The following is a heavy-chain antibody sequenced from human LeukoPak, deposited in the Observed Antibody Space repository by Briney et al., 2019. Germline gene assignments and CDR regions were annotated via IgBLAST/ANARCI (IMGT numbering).Heavy chain of an antibody. J-gene: IGHJ4*02. V-gene: IGHV3-9*01. CDR1: GFTFDDYA. D-gene: IGHD3-9*01. Sequence: GGSLRLSCAASGFTFDDYAMHWVRQAPGKGLEWVSGISWNSGSIGYADSVKGRFTISRDNAKNSLYLQVNSLRAEDTALYYCAKDSLYDILTGPLDYWGQGTLVTVSS. CDR2: ISWNSGSI. CDR3: AKDSLYDILTGPLDY.